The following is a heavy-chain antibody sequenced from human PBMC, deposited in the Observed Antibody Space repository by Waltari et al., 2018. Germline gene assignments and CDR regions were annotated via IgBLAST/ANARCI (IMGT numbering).Heavy chain of an antibody. V-gene: IGHV4-61*02. CDR1: GDFIERGSYY. CDR2: IYASGRN. CDR3: ARTLEKTYGGWYFDS. Sequence: QVQLQESGPGLVKPSQTLSLTCNVSGDFIERGSYYWSWVRQPAGRGLEWIGRIYASGRNSYRPCRKSRVTLSVDTSKNEGSLRLTSVTAADSAVYCCARTLEKTYGGWYFDSWGQGTRVTVSS. J-gene: IGHJ4*02. D-gene: IGHD3-10*01.